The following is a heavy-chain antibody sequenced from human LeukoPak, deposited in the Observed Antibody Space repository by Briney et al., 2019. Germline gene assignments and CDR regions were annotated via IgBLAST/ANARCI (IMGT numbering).Heavy chain of an antibody. CDR1: GGTFSSYA. CDR3: ARLSGGSAVDY. D-gene: IGHD2-15*01. Sequence: ASVKVSCKASGGTFSSYAISWVRQAPGQGLEWMGRIIPIFGIANYAQKFQGRVTITADKSTSTAYMELSSLRSEDTAVYYCARLSGGSAVDYWGQGTLVIVSS. V-gene: IGHV1-69*04. J-gene: IGHJ4*02. CDR2: IIPIFGIA.